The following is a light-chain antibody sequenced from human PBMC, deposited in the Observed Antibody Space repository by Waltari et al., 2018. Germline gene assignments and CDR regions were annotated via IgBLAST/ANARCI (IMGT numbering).Light chain of an antibody. Sequence: QSALTQPAPVSVSPGQSITISCTGTSSDVGGHHLVSWYQQYPGKAPNVVIYEVRRRPSGVSTRFSGSKSGNTASLTISGLQAEDEADYHCCSYAGSGTVVFGGGTKVTVL. J-gene: IGLJ2*01. CDR1: SSDVGGHHL. CDR2: EVR. V-gene: IGLV2-23*02. CDR3: CSYAGSGTVV.